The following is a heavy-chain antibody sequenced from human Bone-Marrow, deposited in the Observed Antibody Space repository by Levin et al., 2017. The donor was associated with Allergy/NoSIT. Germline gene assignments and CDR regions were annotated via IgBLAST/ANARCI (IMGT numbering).Heavy chain of an antibody. J-gene: IGHJ4*02. CDR1: GFSFGSHW. CDR3: ATTPFFGGGLFQF. V-gene: IGHV5-51*01. Sequence: GESLKISCQGSGFSFGSHWIGWARQMPGKGLHWVAMIYPGDFTTKYGPSFQGQVTISTDESINTAYLQWSSLKASDTAMYYCATTPFFGGGLFQFWGQGTQVTVST. D-gene: IGHD2-21*01. CDR2: IYPGDFTT.